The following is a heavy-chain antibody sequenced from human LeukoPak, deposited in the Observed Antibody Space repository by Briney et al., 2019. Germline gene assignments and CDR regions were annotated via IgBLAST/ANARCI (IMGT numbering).Heavy chain of an antibody. J-gene: IGHJ4*02. CDR3: ARDWVYKIDY. D-gene: IGHD5-24*01. CDR1: GFTFSSYV. V-gene: IGHV3-74*01. CDR2: ISHDGII. Sequence: GGSLRLSCETAGFTFSSYVMHWVRRTPGKGLVWVSHISHDGIISYADSVKGRFTISRDSAKNTLTLQMNSLRVEDTTVYFCARDWVYKIDYWGRGTLVTVSS.